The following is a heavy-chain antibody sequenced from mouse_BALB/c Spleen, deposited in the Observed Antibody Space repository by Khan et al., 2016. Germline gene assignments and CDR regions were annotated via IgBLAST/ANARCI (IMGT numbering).Heavy chain of an antibody. Sequence: VRLQQSGPELVKPGASVKISCKTSGYTFTDYTMHWVKQSHGKSLEWIGNFNPNSVGTNYNQKFKGKATLTVDKSSSTAYMELRSLTSEASAVYYCARGWFPYWGQGTLVTVSA. CDR3: ARGWFPY. CDR1: GYTFTDYT. V-gene: IGHV1-18*01. CDR2: FNPNSVGT. J-gene: IGHJ3*01.